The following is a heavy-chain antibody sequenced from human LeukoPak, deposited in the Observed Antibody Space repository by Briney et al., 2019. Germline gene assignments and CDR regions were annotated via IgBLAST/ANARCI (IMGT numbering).Heavy chain of an antibody. CDR1: GFTFSSYA. J-gene: IGHJ6*03. V-gene: IGHV3-30*04. CDR3: ARDSYYYDSSGYPPTYYYSYYMDV. Sequence: GGSLRLSCAASGFTFSSYAMHWVRQAPGKGLEWVAVISYDGSNKYYADSVKARFTISRDNSKNTLYLQMNSLRAEDTAVYYCARDSYYYDSSGYPPTYYYSYYMDVWGKGTTVTVSS. D-gene: IGHD3-22*01. CDR2: ISYDGSNK.